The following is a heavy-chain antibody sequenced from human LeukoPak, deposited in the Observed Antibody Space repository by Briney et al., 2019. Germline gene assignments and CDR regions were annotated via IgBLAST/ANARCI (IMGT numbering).Heavy chain of an antibody. CDR2: VSGTGGTT. CDR3: VKDVLSVAVGSTHDY. CDR1: GFTFSNYA. D-gene: IGHD2-21*01. V-gene: IGHV3-23*01. Sequence: GGSLRLSCAASGFTFSNYAMAWVRQAPGKGLEWVSSVSGTGGTTYHADSVKGRLTISRDNSNNTLYLQMNSLRAEDTAVYYCVKDVLSVAVGSTHDYWGPGTLVTVSS. J-gene: IGHJ4*02.